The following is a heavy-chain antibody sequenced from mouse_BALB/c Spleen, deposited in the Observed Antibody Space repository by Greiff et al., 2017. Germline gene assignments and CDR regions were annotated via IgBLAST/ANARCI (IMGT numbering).Heavy chain of an antibody. V-gene: IGHV5-12-1*01. Sequence: EVKVVESGGGLVKPGGSLKLSCAASGFAFSSYDMSWVRQTPEKRLEWVAYISSGGGSTYYPDTVKGRFTIARDNAKNTLYLQMSSLKSEDTAMYYCARHAVTGAWFAYWGQGTLVTVSA. CDR2: ISSGGGST. CDR3: ARHAVTGAWFAY. CDR1: GFAFSSYD. D-gene: IGHD2-2*01. J-gene: IGHJ3*01.